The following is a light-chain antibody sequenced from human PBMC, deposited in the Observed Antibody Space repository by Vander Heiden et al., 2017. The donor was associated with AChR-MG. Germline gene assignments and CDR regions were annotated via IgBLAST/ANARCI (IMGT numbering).Light chain of an antibody. Sequence: SALTQPASVSGSPGQSITISCTGTSSDVGGYNYVSWYQQHPGKAPNLMIYDVSNRPSGVSNRFSGSKSGNTASLTISGLQAEDEADYYCSSYTSSSTQVFGGGTKLTVL. V-gene: IGLV2-14*03. CDR1: SSDVGGYNY. J-gene: IGLJ2*01. CDR2: DVS. CDR3: SSYTSSSTQV.